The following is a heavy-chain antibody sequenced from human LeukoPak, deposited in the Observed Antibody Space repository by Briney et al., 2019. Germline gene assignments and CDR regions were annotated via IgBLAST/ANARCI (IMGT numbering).Heavy chain of an antibody. D-gene: IGHD1-26*01. Sequence: SGGPLRLSCSASGFTFSTYTMNWVPQAPGKGLEWVSSISGSSTYIYYADSVKGRCTISRDNAKNSLYLQMNSLRAEDTAVYYCARDKRGANWFDPWGQGTLVTVSS. J-gene: IGHJ5*02. CDR2: ISGSSTYI. CDR3: ARDKRGANWFDP. V-gene: IGHV3-21*01. CDR1: GFTFSTYT.